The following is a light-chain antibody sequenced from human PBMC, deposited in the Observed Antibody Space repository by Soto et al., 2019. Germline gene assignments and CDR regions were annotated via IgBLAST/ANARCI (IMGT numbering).Light chain of an antibody. J-gene: IGLJ2*01. CDR2: EVS. Sequence: QSALTKPPSASGSPGQSVTISCTGTSSDVGGYNYVSWYQQHPGKAPKLMIYEVSQRPAGVPDRFSGSKSGNTASLTVSGLQAEDEADYYCSSYAGSKAVFGGGTKLTVL. CDR1: SSDVGGYNY. CDR3: SSYAGSKAV. V-gene: IGLV2-8*01.